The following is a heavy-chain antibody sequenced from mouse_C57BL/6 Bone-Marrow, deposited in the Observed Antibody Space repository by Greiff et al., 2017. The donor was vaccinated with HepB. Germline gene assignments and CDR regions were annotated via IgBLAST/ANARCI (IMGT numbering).Heavy chain of an antibody. Sequence: EVMLVESEGGLVQPGSSMKLSCTASGFTFSDYYMAWVRQVPEKGLEWVANINYDGSSTYYLDSLKSRFIISRDNAKNILYLQMSSLKSEDTATYYCARDHGYDGFFAYWAKGLWSLSLQ. V-gene: IGHV5-16*01. CDR3: ARDHGYDGFFAY. CDR2: INYDGSST. CDR1: GFTFSDYY. J-gene: IGHJ3*01. D-gene: IGHD2-2*01.